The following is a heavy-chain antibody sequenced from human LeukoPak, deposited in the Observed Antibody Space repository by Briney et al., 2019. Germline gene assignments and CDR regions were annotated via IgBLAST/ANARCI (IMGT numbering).Heavy chain of an antibody. D-gene: IGHD6-13*01. CDR1: GYTFTGYY. CDR2: INPNSGGT. V-gene: IGHV1-2*02. J-gene: IGHJ4*02. Sequence: ASVKVSCKASGYTFTGYYMHWVRQAPGQGLEWMGWINPNSGGTNYAQKFQGRVTMTRDTSISTAYMELSRLRSDDTAVYYCARDRSGGAAAVYYWVQGTLVTVSS. CDR3: ARDRSGGAAAVYY.